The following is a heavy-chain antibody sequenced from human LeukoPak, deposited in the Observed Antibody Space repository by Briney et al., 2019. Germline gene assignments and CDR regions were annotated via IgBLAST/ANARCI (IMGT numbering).Heavy chain of an antibody. CDR3: ARDEVGWEYQLLLAHYYYGMDV. D-gene: IGHD2-2*01. CDR2: INSDGSST. V-gene: IGHV3-74*01. Sequence: QTGGSLRLSCAASGFTFSSYWMHWVRQAPGKGLVWVSRINSDGSSTSYADSVKGRFTISRDNATNTLYLQMNSLRDEDTAVYYCARDEVGWEYQLLLAHYYYGMDVWGQGTTVTVSS. CDR1: GFTFSSYW. J-gene: IGHJ6*02.